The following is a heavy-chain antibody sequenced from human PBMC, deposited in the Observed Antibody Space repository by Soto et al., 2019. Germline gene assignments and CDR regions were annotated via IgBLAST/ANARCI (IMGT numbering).Heavy chain of an antibody. CDR1: GYTFTRYG. D-gene: IGHD2-8*01. Sequence: QGQLVQSGGEVKKPGASVKVSCKASGYTFTRYGISWVRQAPGQGLEWMGWISGYNGETKYAQKFQGRVTMTVDTSXXKADMERRSLTSDDRAVYYCAKNGQPPYYYYGMDVWGQGTTVTVSS. CDR3: AKNGQPPYYYYGMDV. J-gene: IGHJ6*02. V-gene: IGHV1-18*01. CDR2: ISGYNGET.